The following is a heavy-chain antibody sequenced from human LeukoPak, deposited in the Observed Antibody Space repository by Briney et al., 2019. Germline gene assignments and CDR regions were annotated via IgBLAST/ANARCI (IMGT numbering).Heavy chain of an antibody. Sequence: ASVKVSCKASGYTFTGYYMHWVRQAPGQGLEWMGWINPNSGGTNYAQKFQGRVTMTRDTSISTAYMELSRLRSDDTAVYYCAKGSGSYSPHYGMDVWGQGTTVTVSS. D-gene: IGHD3-10*01. CDR2: INPNSGGT. CDR3: AKGSGSYSPHYGMDV. J-gene: IGHJ6*02. V-gene: IGHV1-2*02. CDR1: GYTFTGYY.